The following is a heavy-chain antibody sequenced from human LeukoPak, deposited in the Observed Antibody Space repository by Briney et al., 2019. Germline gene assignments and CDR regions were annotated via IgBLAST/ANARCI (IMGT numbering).Heavy chain of an antibody. V-gene: IGHV3-7*01. J-gene: IGHJ4*02. CDR3: ARDTLGPAAIRYYFGGY. CDR2: IKQDGSEK. D-gene: IGHD2-2*02. CDR1: GFAFSSYW. Sequence: GGSLRLSCAASGFAFSSYWMSWVRQAPGKGLEWVANIKQDGSEKYYVDSVKGRFTISRDNAKNSLYLQMNSLRAEDTAVYYCARDTLGPAAIRYYFGGYWGQGTLVTVSS.